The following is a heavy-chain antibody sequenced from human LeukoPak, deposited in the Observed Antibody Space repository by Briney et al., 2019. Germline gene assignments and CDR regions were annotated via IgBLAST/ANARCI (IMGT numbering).Heavy chain of an antibody. V-gene: IGHV6-1*01. CDR3: VRWIHDGEGFDL. CDR1: GDSVASNIVA. J-gene: IGHJ5*02. Sequence: SQTLSLTCAISGDSVASNIVAWNWIRQSPSGGLEWLGRTYYRSQWYNDYAISVKSRITINPDTSKNQFSLHLNSVTPEDTALFFWVRWIHDGEGFDLLGQGTLGNGSS. D-gene: IGHD2-2*03. CDR2: TYYRSQWYN.